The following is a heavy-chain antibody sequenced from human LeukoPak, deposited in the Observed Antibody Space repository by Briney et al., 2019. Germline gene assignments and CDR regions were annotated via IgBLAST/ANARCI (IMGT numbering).Heavy chain of an antibody. Sequence: SQTLSLICAVSGYSISSGYYWGWIRQPPGKGLEWIGSIYHSGSTYYNPSLKSRVTISVDTSKNQFSLKLSSVTAADTAVYYCARRLGYCSSTSCHGLGSDYWGQGTLVTVSS. J-gene: IGHJ4*02. CDR1: GYSISSGYY. CDR2: IYHSGST. CDR3: ARRLGYCSSTSCHGLGSDY. V-gene: IGHV4-38-2*01. D-gene: IGHD2-2*01.